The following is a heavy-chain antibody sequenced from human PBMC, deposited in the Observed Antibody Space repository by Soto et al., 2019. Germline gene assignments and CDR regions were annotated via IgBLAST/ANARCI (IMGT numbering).Heavy chain of an antibody. D-gene: IGHD3-3*01. CDR2: ISYDGSNK. J-gene: IGHJ4*02. CDR1: GFTFSSYG. V-gene: IGHV3-30*18. Sequence: QVQLVESGGGVVQPGRSLRLSCAASGFTFSSYGMHWVRQAPGKGLEWVAVISYDGSNKYYADSVKGRFTISRDNSKNTLYLQMNSLRAEDTAVFYCAKEGRFLEWLFFFGNWGQGTLVTVSS. CDR3: AKEGRFLEWLFFFGN.